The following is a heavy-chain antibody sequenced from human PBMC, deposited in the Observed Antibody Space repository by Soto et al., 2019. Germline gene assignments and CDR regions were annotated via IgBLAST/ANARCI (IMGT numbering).Heavy chain of an antibody. J-gene: IGHJ5*02. V-gene: IGHV3-30-3*02. CDR1: GFTFSTYS. CDR3: DRGVVVTAKGWFDL. D-gene: IGHD2-21*02. Sequence: QVQLVESGGGVVQPGGSLRLSCAASGFTFSTYSMNWVRQSPGKGLEWVAVISYDGSRTYYADSVKGRFTISRDNAKNTMFLQMSGLRPEETAIYYCDRGVVVTAKGWFDLWGQGTQVTVSS. CDR2: ISYDGSRT.